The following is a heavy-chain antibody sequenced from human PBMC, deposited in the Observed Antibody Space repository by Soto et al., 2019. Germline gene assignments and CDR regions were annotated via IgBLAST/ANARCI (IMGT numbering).Heavy chain of an antibody. CDR3: AKDRSRSYGSGCPLGYFDY. D-gene: IGHD2-15*01. J-gene: IGHJ4*02. Sequence: LRLSCAASGFTFSSYAMSWVRQAPGKGLECVSAISGSGGGTYYADSVKGRFTISRDNSKNTLYLQMNSLRAEDTAVYYCAKDRSRSYGSGCPLGYFDYWGQGTLVTVSS. CDR1: GFTFSSYA. V-gene: IGHV3-23*01. CDR2: ISGSGGGT.